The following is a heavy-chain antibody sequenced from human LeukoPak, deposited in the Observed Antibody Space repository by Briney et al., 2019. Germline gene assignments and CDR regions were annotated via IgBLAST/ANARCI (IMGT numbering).Heavy chain of an antibody. Sequence: GGSLRLSCAASGFTFSSYGMHWVRQAPGKGLEWVAFIRYDGSNKYYADSVKGRFTISRDNSKNTLYLQMNSLRAEDTAVYYCAKAVVTGTLYYYYYMDVWGQGTMVTVSS. CDR3: AKAVVTGTLYYYYYMDV. CDR1: GFTFSSYG. V-gene: IGHV3-30*02. CDR2: IRYDGSNK. J-gene: IGHJ6*03. D-gene: IGHD1-20*01.